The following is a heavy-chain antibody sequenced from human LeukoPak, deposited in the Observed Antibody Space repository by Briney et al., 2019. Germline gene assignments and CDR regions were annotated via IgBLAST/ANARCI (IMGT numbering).Heavy chain of an antibody. J-gene: IGHJ4*02. V-gene: IGHV1-46*01. CDR1: GYTFTSYY. Sequence: ASVKVSCKASGYTFTSYYMHRVRQAPGQGLEWMGIINPSGGSTSYAQKFQGRVTMTRDTSTSTVYMELSSLRSEDTAVYYCARDLGRLQPLQLFDYWGQGTLVTVSS. D-gene: IGHD5-24*01. CDR3: ARDLGRLQPLQLFDY. CDR2: INPSGGST.